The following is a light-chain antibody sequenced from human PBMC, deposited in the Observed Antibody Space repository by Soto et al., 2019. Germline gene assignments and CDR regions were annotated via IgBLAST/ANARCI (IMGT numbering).Light chain of an antibody. CDR2: ATS. CDR1: QTISTY. J-gene: IGKJ2*01. CDR3: QQSFSFPYN. V-gene: IGKV1-39*01. Sequence: DIQMTQSPSSLSASVGDRVTITCRASQTISTYLNWYQQTPGKAPKLLIYATSNLEIGVPSRFSGTGSGPDFTLTISSLQPEDFTTYYCQQSFSFPYNFGQGTKLQIK.